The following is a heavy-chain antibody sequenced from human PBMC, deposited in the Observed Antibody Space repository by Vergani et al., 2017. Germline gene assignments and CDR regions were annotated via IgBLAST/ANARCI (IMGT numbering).Heavy chain of an antibody. Sequence: QVQLVQSGAEVKKPGSSVKVSCKASGGTFSSYTISWVRQAPGQGLEWMGRIIPILGIANYAQKFQGRVTITADKSTSTAYMELSSLRSEDTGVYYCARVDTANYYYYMDVWGKGTTVTVSS. D-gene: IGHD5-18*01. CDR2: IIPILGIA. V-gene: IGHV1-69*02. CDR1: GGTFSSYT. J-gene: IGHJ6*03. CDR3: ARVDTANYYYYMDV.